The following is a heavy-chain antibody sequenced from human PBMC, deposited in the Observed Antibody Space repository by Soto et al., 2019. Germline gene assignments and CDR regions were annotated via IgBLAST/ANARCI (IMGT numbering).Heavy chain of an antibody. CDR3: ARAPTLFGVVTRVVNWFDP. D-gene: IGHD3-3*01. J-gene: IGHJ5*02. V-gene: IGHV4-61*01. CDR2: IYYSGST. Sequence: QVQLQESGPGLVKPSETLSLTCTVSGGSVSSGSYYWSWIRQPPGKGLEWIGYIYYSGSTNYNPSLTSRVTISVDTSKNKFSLKLSSVTAADTAVYYCARAPTLFGVVTRVVNWFDPWGQGTLVTVSS. CDR1: GGSVSSGSYY.